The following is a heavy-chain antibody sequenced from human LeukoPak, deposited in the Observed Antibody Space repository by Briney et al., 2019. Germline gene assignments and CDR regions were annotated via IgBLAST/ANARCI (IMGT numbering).Heavy chain of an antibody. J-gene: IGHJ5*02. CDR3: ARGYVSLWFGELDQWPPRDKNWFDP. CDR1: GYTFTGYY. V-gene: IGHV1-2*02. D-gene: IGHD3-10*01. Sequence: ASVKVSCKASGYTFTGYYMHWVRQAPGQGLEWMGWINPNSGGTNYAQKFQGRVTMTRDTSISTAYMELSRLRSDDTAVYYCARGYVSLWFGELDQWPPRDKNWFDPWGQGTLVTVSS. CDR2: INPNSGGT.